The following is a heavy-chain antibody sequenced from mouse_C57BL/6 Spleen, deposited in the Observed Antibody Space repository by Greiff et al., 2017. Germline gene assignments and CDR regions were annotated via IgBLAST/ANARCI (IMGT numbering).Heavy chain of an antibody. CDR3: ARMVYDGYLDY. CDR2: ISGGGGNT. V-gene: IGHV5-9*01. D-gene: IGHD2-3*01. J-gene: IGHJ2*01. CDR1: GFTFSSYT. Sequence: DVKLVESGGGLVKPGGSLKLSCAASGFTFSSYTMSWVRQTPEKRLEWVATISGGGGNTYYPDSVKGRFTISRDNATNTLYLQMSSLRSEDTALYYCARMVYDGYLDYWGQGTTLTVSS.